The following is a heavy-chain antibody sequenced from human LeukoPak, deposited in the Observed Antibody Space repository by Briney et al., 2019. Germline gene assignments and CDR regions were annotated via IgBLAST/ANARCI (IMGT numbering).Heavy chain of an antibody. V-gene: IGHV3-48*01. Sequence: GGSLRLSCAASGFTFSSYSMNWVRQAPGRGLEWVSYISSSSSTIYYADSVKGRFTTSRDKAKNSLYLQMNSLRAADTAVYYCARGWQQLVRWGRFDYWGQGTLVTVSS. D-gene: IGHD6-13*01. CDR3: ARGWQQLVRWGRFDY. CDR2: ISSSSSTI. J-gene: IGHJ4*02. CDR1: GFTFSSYS.